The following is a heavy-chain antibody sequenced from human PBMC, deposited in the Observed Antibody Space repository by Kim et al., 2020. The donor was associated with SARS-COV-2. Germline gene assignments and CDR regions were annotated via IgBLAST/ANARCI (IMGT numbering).Heavy chain of an antibody. D-gene: IGHD3-10*01. CDR2: ISWNSGSI. V-gene: IGHV3-9*01. J-gene: IGHJ3*02. Sequence: GGSLRLSCAASGFTFDDYAMHWVRQAPGKGLEWVSGISWNSGSIGYADSVKGRFTISRDNAKNSLYLQMNSLRAEDTALYYCAKDTQLLWFGELLFLDSAFDIWGQGTMVTVSS. CDR1: GFTFDDYA. CDR3: AKDTQLLWFGELLFLDSAFDI.